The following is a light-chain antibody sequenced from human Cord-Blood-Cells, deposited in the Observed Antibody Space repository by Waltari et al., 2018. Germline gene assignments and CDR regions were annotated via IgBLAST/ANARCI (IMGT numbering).Light chain of an antibody. V-gene: IGKV3-11*01. CDR3: QQRSN. CDR2: DAS. CDR1: QSVSSY. Sequence: IVLTQSPAPLPLSPGQRATLACRASQSVSSYLAWYQQNPGQAPRLLIYDASNRATGIPARFSGSGSGTDFTLTISSLEPEDFAVYYCQQRSNFGQGTRLEIK. J-gene: IGKJ5*01.